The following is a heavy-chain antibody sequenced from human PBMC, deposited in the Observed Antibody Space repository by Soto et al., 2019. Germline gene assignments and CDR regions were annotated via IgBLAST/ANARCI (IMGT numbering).Heavy chain of an antibody. CDR3: AREAGRSYYYYYMDV. CDR2: IIPIFGKT. Sequence: SVKVSCKASGGTFSSYAISWVRQAPGQGLEWMGGIIPIFGKTNYAQKLQGRVTMTADASTSTANMELRSLRSDDTAVYYCAREAGRSYYYYYMDVWGKGTTVTVSS. D-gene: IGHD3-3*01. CDR1: GGTFSSYA. V-gene: IGHV1-69*13. J-gene: IGHJ6*03.